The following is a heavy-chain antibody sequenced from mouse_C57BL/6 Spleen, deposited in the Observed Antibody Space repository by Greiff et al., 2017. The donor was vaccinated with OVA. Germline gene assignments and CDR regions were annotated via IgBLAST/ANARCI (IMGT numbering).Heavy chain of an antibody. J-gene: IGHJ1*03. CDR3: ARGDYYGSSYGYFDV. CDR2: IYPYNGVS. D-gene: IGHD1-1*01. CDR1: GYSFTGYY. Sequence: DVKLQESGPELVKPGASVKISCKASGYSFTGYYMHWVKQSHGNILDWIGYIYPYNGVSSYNQKFKGKATLTVDKSSSTAYMELRSLTSEDSAVYYCARGDYYGSSYGYFDVWGTGTTVTVSS. V-gene: IGHV1-31*01.